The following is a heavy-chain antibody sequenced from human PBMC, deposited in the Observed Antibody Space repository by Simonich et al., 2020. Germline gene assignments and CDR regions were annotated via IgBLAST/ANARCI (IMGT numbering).Heavy chain of an antibody. Sequence: QVQLVQSGAEVKKPGASVKVSCKASGYTFTGYYMHWVRQATGQGLEWMGWINPNSGGKNYAQKFKGRVTMTRDTSISTAYMELSRLRSDDTAVYYCASSKLATIDYWGQGTLVTVSS. CDR1: GYTFTGYY. CDR2: INPNSGGK. V-gene: IGHV1-2*02. D-gene: IGHD5-12*01. CDR3: ASSKLATIDY. J-gene: IGHJ4*02.